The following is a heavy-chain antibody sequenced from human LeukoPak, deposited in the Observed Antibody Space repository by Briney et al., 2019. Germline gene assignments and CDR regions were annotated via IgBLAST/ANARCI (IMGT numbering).Heavy chain of an antibody. J-gene: IGHJ3*02. D-gene: IGHD3-10*01. V-gene: IGHV3-30*02. CDR2: LRYAGINK. CDR1: GFTFSTYG. Sequence: GGPLRLSCAASGFTFSTYGMHWVRQAPGKGLEWVAFLRYAGINKYYADAVKGRFTISRDNFKNTLYLQMNSLRAEDTAVYYCAKEGDYYGSGSYRDGFDIWGQGTMVTVSS. CDR3: AKEGDYYGSGSYRDGFDI.